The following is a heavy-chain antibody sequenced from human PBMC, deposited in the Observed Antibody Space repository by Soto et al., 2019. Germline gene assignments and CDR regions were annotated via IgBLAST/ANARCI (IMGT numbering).Heavy chain of an antibody. Sequence: GGSLRLSCAASGFSFSKYGSHWVRQAPGKGLEWLAVILNDGASKYHADSVEGRFTISRDDSKNTLYLQMNSLRVEDTAVYYCAETNVWGQGTTVTVSS. CDR2: ILNDGASK. V-gene: IGHV3-30*03. CDR3: AETNV. J-gene: IGHJ6*02. CDR1: GFSFSKYG.